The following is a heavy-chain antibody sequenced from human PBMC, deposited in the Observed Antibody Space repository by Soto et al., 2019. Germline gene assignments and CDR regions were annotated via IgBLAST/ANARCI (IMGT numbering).Heavy chain of an antibody. J-gene: IGHJ6*02. Sequence: QVQLVQSGAEVKKPGASVKVSCKASGYTFTSYGITWVRQAPGQGLEWMEWISAYNGNTNYAQKLRGRVTMTPDTPNCTSYMEQRSLRSDDTSVYYCARTSRAAPLYYYYGMDLWGQGTTVTVSS. CDR1: GYTFTSYG. D-gene: IGHD6-6*01. V-gene: IGHV1-18*01. CDR3: ARTSRAAPLYYYYGMDL. CDR2: ISAYNGNT.